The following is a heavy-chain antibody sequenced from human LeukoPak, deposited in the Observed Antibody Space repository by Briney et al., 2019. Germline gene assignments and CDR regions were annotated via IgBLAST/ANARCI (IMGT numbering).Heavy chain of an antibody. J-gene: IGHJ4*02. Sequence: GGSLRLSCAASRFTFNTYAMSWVRQAPGKGLEWVSSISSSSYYIYYADSVKGRFTISRDNAKNSLFLQMNSLRAEDTAVYYCGAAYSGSSPFDYWGQGTLVTVSS. CDR2: ISSSSYYI. V-gene: IGHV3-21*01. D-gene: IGHD1-26*01. CDR3: GAAYSGSSPFDY. CDR1: RFTFNTYA.